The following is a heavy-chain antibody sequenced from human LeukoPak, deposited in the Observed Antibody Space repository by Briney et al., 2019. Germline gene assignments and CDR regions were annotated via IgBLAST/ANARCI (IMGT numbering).Heavy chain of an antibody. CDR3: AKDRGLGSYYNLDVMDV. CDR1: GFTVSSNY. D-gene: IGHD3-10*01. CDR2: IYSGGNT. Sequence: GGSLRLSCAASGFTVSSNYMSWVRQAPGKGLEWVSVIYSGGNTYYADSVKGRFTISRDNSKNTLYLQMNSLRAEDTAVYYCAKDRGLGSYYNLDVMDVWGQGTTVTVSS. V-gene: IGHV3-66*01. J-gene: IGHJ6*02.